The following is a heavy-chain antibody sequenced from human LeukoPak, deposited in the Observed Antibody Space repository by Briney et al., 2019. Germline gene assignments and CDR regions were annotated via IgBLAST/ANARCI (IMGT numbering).Heavy chain of an antibody. V-gene: IGHV3-7*01. D-gene: IGHD5-18*01. CDR3: ARIQLWELDY. J-gene: IGHJ4*02. Sequence: GGSLRLSCAASGFTFDDYAMHWVRQASGKGLEWVANIKQDGSEKYYVDSVKGRFTISRDNAKNSLYLQMNSLRAEDTAVYYCARIQLWELDYWGQGTLVTVSS. CDR1: GFTFDDYA. CDR2: IKQDGSEK.